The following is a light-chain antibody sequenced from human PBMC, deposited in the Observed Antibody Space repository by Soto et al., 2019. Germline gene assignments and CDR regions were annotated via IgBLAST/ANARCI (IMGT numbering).Light chain of an antibody. CDR2: YDS. CDR3: QIWDGSSDLVL. CDR1: NIGSKS. V-gene: IGLV3-21*04. Sequence: SCELTQPPSVSVAPGKTARITCGERNIGSKSVHWYQQKPGQAPVLVIYYDSDRPSGIPERFSGSNSGNTATLTISRLEAGDEADYYCQIWDGSSDLVLVGGGTKLTVL. J-gene: IGLJ2*01.